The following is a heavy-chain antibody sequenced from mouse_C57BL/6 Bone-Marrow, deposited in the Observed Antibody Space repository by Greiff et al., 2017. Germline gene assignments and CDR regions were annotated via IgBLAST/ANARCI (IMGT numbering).Heavy chain of an antibody. Sequence: EVQLQQSGPELVKPGASVKISCKASGYTFTDYYMNWVKQSHGKSLEWIGDINPNNGGTSYNQKFKGKATLTVDTSSSTAYMELRSLTSEDSAVYYCARMDYYGSSSYYFDYWGQGTTLTVSS. J-gene: IGHJ2*01. CDR3: ARMDYYGSSSYYFDY. CDR1: GYTFTDYY. D-gene: IGHD1-1*01. CDR2: INPNNGGT. V-gene: IGHV1-26*01.